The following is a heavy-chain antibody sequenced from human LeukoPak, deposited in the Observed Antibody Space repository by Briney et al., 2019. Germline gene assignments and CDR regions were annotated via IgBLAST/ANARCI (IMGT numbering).Heavy chain of an antibody. CDR3: AKDPDSTSLNWFDH. J-gene: IGHJ5*02. V-gene: IGHV3-23*01. Sequence: GGSLRLSCAASGFTFSGYYMSWIRQAPGKGLEWVSGITDSGSQTFYADSVKGRFTISRDNSKNTLYLEMNNLRDEDTAIYYCAKDPDSTSLNWFDHWGQGTLVTVSS. CDR1: GFTFSGYY. D-gene: IGHD6-13*01. CDR2: ITDSGSQT.